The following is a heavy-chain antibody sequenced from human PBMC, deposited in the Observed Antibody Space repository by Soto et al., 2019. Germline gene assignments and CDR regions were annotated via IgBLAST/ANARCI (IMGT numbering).Heavy chain of an antibody. CDR3: ARSTYYYHSSRYYARPWGACDI. V-gene: IGHV1-69*13. Sequence: SVKVSCKASGGTFSSFAISWVRQAPGQGLEWMGGSIPMFGTANYTQRFQARVTISADESTSTAYMDLSSLSSEDTAVYFCARSTYYYHSSRYYARPWGACDIWGRGTAVTVSS. CDR1: GGTFSSFA. J-gene: IGHJ3*02. D-gene: IGHD3-22*01. CDR2: SIPMFGTA.